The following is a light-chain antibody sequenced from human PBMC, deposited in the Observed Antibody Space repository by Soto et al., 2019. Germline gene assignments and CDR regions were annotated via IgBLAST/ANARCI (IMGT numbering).Light chain of an antibody. CDR2: DAS. CDR3: QQRSNWPLT. J-gene: IGKJ4*01. V-gene: IGKV3-11*01. CDR1: QSVSRS. Sequence: EIVLTXSPATLSLSXXXXXTLSCRASQSVSRSLAWYQQRPGQAPRLLIYDASNRATGIPARFSGSGSGTDFTLTISSLEPEDFAVYYCQQRSNWPLTFGGGTKVEIK.